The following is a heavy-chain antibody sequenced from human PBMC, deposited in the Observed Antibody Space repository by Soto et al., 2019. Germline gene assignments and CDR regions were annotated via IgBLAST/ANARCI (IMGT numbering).Heavy chain of an antibody. J-gene: IGHJ4*02. V-gene: IGHV1-24*01. D-gene: IGHD3-22*01. CDR1: GYTLTELS. Sequence: ASVKVCCKVSGYTLTELSMHWVRQAPGKGLEWMGGFDPEDGETIYAQKFQGRVTMTEDTSTDTAYMELSSLRSEDTAVYYCATGYDSSGYYHGDYWGQGTLVTVSS. CDR2: FDPEDGET. CDR3: ATGYDSSGYYHGDY.